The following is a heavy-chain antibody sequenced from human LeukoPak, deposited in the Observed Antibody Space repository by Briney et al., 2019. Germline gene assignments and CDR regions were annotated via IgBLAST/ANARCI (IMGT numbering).Heavy chain of an antibody. CDR2: ISSSGSTI. CDR3: ASSKLGGYDSGIFDY. V-gene: IGHV3-48*03. CDR1: GFTFSSYE. J-gene: IGHJ4*02. D-gene: IGHD5-12*01. Sequence: PGGSLRLSCAASGFTFSSYEMNWVRQAPGKGLEWVSYISSSGSTIYYADSVKGRFTISRDNAKNSLYLQMNSLRAEDTAVYYCASSKLGGYDSGIFDYWGQGTLVTVSS.